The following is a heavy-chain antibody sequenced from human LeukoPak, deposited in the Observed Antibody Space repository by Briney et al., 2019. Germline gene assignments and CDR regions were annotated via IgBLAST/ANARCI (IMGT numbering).Heavy chain of an antibody. J-gene: IGHJ3*02. CDR1: GFTFSPYS. V-gene: IGHV3-21*01. D-gene: IGHD1-26*01. CDR3: ARDEAVGATNVEAFDI. Sequence: GGSLRLSCTASGFTFSPYSMNWVRQAPGKGLEWVSSISGSSRYIYYADSVKGRFTISRDNAKNSLYLQMNSLRAEDTAVYYCARDEAVGATNVEAFDIWGQGTMVTVSS. CDR2: ISGSSRYI.